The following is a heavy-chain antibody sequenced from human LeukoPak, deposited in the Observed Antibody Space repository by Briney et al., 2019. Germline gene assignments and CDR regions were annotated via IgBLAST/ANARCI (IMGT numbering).Heavy chain of an antibody. Sequence: SQTLSLPCTVSGGSISSGGYYWSWIRQHPGKGLEWIGYIYYSGSTYYNPSLKSRVTISVDTSKNQFSLKLSSVTAADTAVYYCARDSSIANYYYYYGMDVWGQGTTVTVSS. CDR2: IYYSGST. CDR1: GGSISSGGYY. CDR3: ARDSSIANYYYYYGMDV. J-gene: IGHJ6*02. V-gene: IGHV4-31*03.